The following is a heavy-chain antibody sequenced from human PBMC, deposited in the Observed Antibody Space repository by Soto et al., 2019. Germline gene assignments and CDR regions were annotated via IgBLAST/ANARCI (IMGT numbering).Heavy chain of an antibody. D-gene: IGHD5-18*01. CDR1: GFTVSSNY. V-gene: IGHV3-53*04. CDR3: ARAPGPDTAIAHHYYGMDV. Sequence: EVQLVESGGDLVQPGGSLRLSCAASGFTVSSNYRSWVRQAPGKGLEWVSVIYSGGGTYYADSVKGRFTISRHNSKNTLYLQMNSLRAEDTAVYYCARAPGPDTAIAHHYYGMDVWGQGTTVTVSS. CDR2: IYSGGGT. J-gene: IGHJ6*02.